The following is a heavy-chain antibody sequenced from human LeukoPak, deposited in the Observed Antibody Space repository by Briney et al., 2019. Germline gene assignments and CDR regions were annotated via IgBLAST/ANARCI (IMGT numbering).Heavy chain of an antibody. CDR1: GFTFSSYE. CDR3: ARQTALRYFGPNWFDP. V-gene: IGHV3-48*03. J-gene: IGHJ5*02. CDR2: ISSSGSTI. D-gene: IGHD3-9*01. Sequence: GGSLRLSCAASGFTFSSYEMNWVRQAPGKGLEWVSYISSSGSTIYYADSVKGRFTISRDNAKNSPYLQMNGLRAEDTAVYYCARQTALRYFGPNWFDPWGQGTLVTVSS.